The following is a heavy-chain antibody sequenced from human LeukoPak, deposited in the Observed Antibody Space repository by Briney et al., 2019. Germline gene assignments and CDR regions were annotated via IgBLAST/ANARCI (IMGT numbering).Heavy chain of an antibody. Sequence: LETLSLTCAVYGGSFSGYYWSWIRQPPGKGLEWIGYIYYSGSTYYNPSLKSRVTISVDTSKNQFSLKLSSVTAADTAVYYCARAGGYYDSSGYYGWFDPWGQGTLVTVSS. J-gene: IGHJ5*02. V-gene: IGHV4-34*01. D-gene: IGHD3-22*01. CDR1: GGSFSGYY. CDR2: IYYSGST. CDR3: ARAGGYYDSSGYYGWFDP.